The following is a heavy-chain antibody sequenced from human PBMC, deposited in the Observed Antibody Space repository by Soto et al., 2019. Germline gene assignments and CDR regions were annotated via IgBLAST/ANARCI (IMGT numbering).Heavy chain of an antibody. V-gene: IGHV3-23*01. J-gene: IGHJ4*02. CDR3: AKQVRDGTSSPYYLDY. D-gene: IGHD6-6*01. CDR1: GFTFSGYA. CDR2: ISSAVNT. Sequence: GGSLRLSCATSGFTFSGYALNWVRQAPGKGLEWVSAISSAVNTYYADSVKGRFTISRDNSQNTLSLKMNSLRAEDTAVYYCAKQVRDGTSSPYYLDYWGQGTLVTVS.